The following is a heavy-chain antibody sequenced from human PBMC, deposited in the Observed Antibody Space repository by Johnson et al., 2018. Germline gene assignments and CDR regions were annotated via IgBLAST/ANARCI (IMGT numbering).Heavy chain of an antibody. CDR2: IWYDGGDK. Sequence: QVQLVESGGGVVQPGRSLRLSCAASAFTFSAYGMHWVRQAPGKGLEWLTLIWYDGGDKYYADSVKGRFTISRDKVKNTLYLQMNSLTADDTAVYYCARDGPLVDGGAFAVWGQGPMVTVSS. V-gene: IGHV3-33*08. CDR1: AFTFSAYG. J-gene: IGHJ3*01. D-gene: IGHD1-26*01. CDR3: ARDGPLVDGGAFAV.